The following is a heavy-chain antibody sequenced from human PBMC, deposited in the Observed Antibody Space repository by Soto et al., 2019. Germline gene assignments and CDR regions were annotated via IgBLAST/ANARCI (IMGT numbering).Heavy chain of an antibody. J-gene: IGHJ4*02. CDR2: ITGDGSST. CDR1: GFTFSNYW. CDR3: ARGYSGSGRAY. D-gene: IGHD3-10*01. V-gene: IGHV3-74*01. Sequence: EVQLVESGGGLVQPGGSLRLSCAASGFTFSNYWMYWVRQAPGKGLVWVSRITGDGSSTTYADSVKGRFTISRDNAKNTLYLQMNSLRVEDTAVYYCARGYSGSGRAYWGQGTLVTVSS.